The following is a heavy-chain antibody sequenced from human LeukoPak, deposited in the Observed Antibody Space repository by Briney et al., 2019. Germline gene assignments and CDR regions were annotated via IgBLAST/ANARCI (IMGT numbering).Heavy chain of an antibody. CDR1: GFTFSSYA. V-gene: IGHV3-30*04. D-gene: IGHD3-22*01. CDR3: ARDEVYSPGYGDFDY. CDR2: ISSDGRNK. Sequence: PGGSLRLSCAASGFTFSSYAMHWVRQAPGKGLEWVATISSDGRNKNYADSVKGRFTISRDNSKNTLFLQMNSLRAEDTAVYYCARDEVYSPGYGDFDYWGQGALVTVSS. J-gene: IGHJ4*02.